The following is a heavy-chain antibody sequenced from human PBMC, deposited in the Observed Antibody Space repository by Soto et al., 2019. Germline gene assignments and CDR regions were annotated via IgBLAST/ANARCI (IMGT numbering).Heavy chain of an antibody. J-gene: IGHJ4*02. Sequence: PSETLSLTCTVSGGSISSGGYYWSWIRQHSGKGLEWIGYIYYSGSTYYNPSLKSRVTISVDTSKNQFSLKLSSVTAADTAVYYCARGSSSSWSYFDYWGQGTLVTVSS. D-gene: IGHD6-13*01. CDR2: IYYSGST. CDR1: GGSISSGGYY. CDR3: ARGSSSSWSYFDY. V-gene: IGHV4-31*03.